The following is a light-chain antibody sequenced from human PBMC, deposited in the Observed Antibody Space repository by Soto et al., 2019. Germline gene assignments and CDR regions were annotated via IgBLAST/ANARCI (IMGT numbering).Light chain of an antibody. J-gene: IGKJ2*01. Sequence: DIQVTQSPATLSAYVGDRVTITCRASQSLDTWLAWYQQKQGKAPKLLVYEASTSQNGVPSRFSGSGSGTEFTLTISSLPPDDVATYYCQQYSRYPYAFGQGTKLEIK. CDR3: QQYSRYPYA. CDR2: EAS. CDR1: QSLDTW. V-gene: IGKV1-5*03.